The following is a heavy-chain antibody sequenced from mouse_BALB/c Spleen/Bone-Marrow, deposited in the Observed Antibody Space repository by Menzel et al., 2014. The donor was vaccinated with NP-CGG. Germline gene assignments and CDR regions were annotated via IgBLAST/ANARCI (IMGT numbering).Heavy chain of an antibody. J-gene: IGHJ4*01. V-gene: IGHV5-12-2*01. CDR1: GFTFSSYT. D-gene: IGHD2-10*02. CDR2: ISNGGGST. Sequence: EVKVVESGGGLVQPGGSLKLSCAASGFTFSSYTMSWVRQTPEKRLEWVAYISNGGGSTYYPDTVKGRFTISRDNAKNTLYLQRSSLKSEDTAMYYCARRVWSRGGDYWGQGTSVTVSS. CDR3: ARRVWSRGGDY.